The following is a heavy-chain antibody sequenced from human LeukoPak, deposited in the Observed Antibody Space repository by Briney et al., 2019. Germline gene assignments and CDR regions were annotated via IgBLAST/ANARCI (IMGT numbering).Heavy chain of an antibody. V-gene: IGHV5-51*01. CDR1: GYIFTSYW. CDR2: IYPGDSDT. D-gene: IGHD6-13*01. J-gene: IGHJ4*02. CDR3: ASTGPGIAAAGTWSFDY. Sequence: GESLQISCKGSGYIFTSYWIGWVRQMPGKGLEWMGIIYPGDSDTGYSPSFQGQVTISADKSISTAYLQWSSLKASDTAMYYCASTGPGIAAAGTWSFDYWGQGTLVTVSS.